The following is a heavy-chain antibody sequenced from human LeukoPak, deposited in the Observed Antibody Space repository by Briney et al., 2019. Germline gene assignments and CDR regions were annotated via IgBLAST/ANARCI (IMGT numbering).Heavy chain of an antibody. CDR2: ISGSGSNT. CDR3: GKGYSSGWYDFDN. D-gene: IGHD6-19*01. CDR1: GFTFSSYG. Sequence: GGSLRLSCAVSGFTFSSYGMSWVRQAPGKGLEWVSFISGSGSNTYYTDSVKGRFTISRDNSKNMLYLQMNSLRAEDTALYYCGKGYSSGWYDFDNWGQGTLVTVSS. J-gene: IGHJ4*02. V-gene: IGHV3-23*01.